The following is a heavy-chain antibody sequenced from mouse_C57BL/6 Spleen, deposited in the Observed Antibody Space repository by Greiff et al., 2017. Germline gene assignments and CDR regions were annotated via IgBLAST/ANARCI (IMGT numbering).Heavy chain of an antibody. CDR1: GNPFTGSW. Sequence: QVQLKQPGTELVKPGPPLKCSCKAPGNPFTGSWFPGGKQRPGQGLEWIGNIIPGNGGTNYNEKFKSKATLTVDKSSSTAYMQLSSLTSEDSAVYYCARRTGDFFDYWGQGTTLTVSS. V-gene: IGHV1-53*01. CDR2: IIPGNGGT. J-gene: IGHJ2*01. CDR3: ARRTGDFFDY.